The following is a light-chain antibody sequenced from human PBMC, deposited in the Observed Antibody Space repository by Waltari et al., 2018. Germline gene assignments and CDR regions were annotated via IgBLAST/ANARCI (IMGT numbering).Light chain of an antibody. Sequence: QSALTQPASVSESPGQSITISCTGTNNDIGGYDYVSWYQQHPGKAPKLLIYDVSDRPSGVSIRFSGSKSGNTASLTISGLQTEDEADYYCSSYVSGSTLKMFGGGTKLTVL. CDR2: DVS. V-gene: IGLV2-14*01. J-gene: IGLJ3*02. CDR1: NNDIGGYDY. CDR3: SSYVSGSTLKM.